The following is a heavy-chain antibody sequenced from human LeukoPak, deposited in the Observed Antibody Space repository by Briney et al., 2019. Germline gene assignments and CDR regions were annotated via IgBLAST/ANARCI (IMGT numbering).Heavy chain of an antibody. Sequence: GASVKVSCKASGYTFTSYAMHWVRQAPGQRLEWMGWINAGYGNTKYSQKFQGRVTITRDTSASTAYMELSSLRSEDTAVYYCARTVTTGHNWFDPWGQGTLVTVSS. CDR1: GYTFTSYA. CDR2: INAGYGNT. J-gene: IGHJ5*02. V-gene: IGHV1-3*01. D-gene: IGHD4-17*01. CDR3: ARTVTTGHNWFDP.